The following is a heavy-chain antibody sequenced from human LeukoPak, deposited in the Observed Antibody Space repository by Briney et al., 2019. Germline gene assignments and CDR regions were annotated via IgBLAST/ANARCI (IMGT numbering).Heavy chain of an antibody. Sequence: SETLSLTCTVSGGSISSSSYYWGWIRQPPGKGLEWIGSIYYSGSTYYNPSLKSRVTISVDTSKNQFSLKLSSVTAADTAVYYCLSRYLPTKAPANYGMDVWGQGTTVTVSS. D-gene: IGHD3-9*01. J-gene: IGHJ6*02. V-gene: IGHV4-39*01. CDR1: GGSISSSSYY. CDR3: LSRYLPTKAPANYGMDV. CDR2: IYYSGST.